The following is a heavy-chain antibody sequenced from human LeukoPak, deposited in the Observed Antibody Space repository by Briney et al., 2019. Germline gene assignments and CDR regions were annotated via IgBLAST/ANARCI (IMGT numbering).Heavy chain of an antibody. Sequence: PSETLSLTCTVSGDSISSNFWTWIRQPAGKGLEWIGRMYTSGSTDYKPSLKSRVTLSVDTSKNHFSLNLSSVTAADTAVYYCARESGGSRPLDHWGQGTPVTVSS. V-gene: IGHV4-4*07. D-gene: IGHD3-16*01. J-gene: IGHJ4*02. CDR2: MYTSGST. CDR1: GDSISSNF. CDR3: ARESGGSRPLDH.